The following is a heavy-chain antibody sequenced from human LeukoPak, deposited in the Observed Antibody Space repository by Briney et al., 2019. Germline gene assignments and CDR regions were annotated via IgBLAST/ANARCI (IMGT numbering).Heavy chain of an antibody. Sequence: GGSLRLSCAASGFTFSSYAMSWVRQAPGKGLEWVADISGSGSNKYYAASVKGRFTISRDNSKNTLYLQMNSLRAEGTAVYYCAKGYDILTGFVDYWGQGTLVTVSS. CDR1: GFTFSSYA. D-gene: IGHD3-9*01. CDR3: AKGYDILTGFVDY. V-gene: IGHV3-23*01. CDR2: ISGSGSNK. J-gene: IGHJ4*02.